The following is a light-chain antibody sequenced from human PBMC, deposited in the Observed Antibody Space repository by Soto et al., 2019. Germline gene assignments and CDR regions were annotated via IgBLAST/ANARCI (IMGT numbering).Light chain of an antibody. J-gene: IGKJ4*01. CDR3: QQYGSSAT. CDR2: GAS. V-gene: IGKV3-20*01. Sequence: EIVMTQSPATLSVSPGEGATLSCRASQSVSSKLAWYQQKAGQAPRLLIYGASSRATGIPDRFCGSGSGTDFSLTISRLEPEDSAFYYCQQYGSSATFGGGTKVDIK. CDR1: QSVSSK.